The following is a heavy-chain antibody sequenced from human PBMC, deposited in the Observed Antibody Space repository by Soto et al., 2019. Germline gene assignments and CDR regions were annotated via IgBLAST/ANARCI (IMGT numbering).Heavy chain of an antibody. D-gene: IGHD3-10*01. CDR1: GVTFSSNY. CDR2: IYSGGST. V-gene: IGHV3-66*01. J-gene: IGHJ6*02. Sequence: PGGSLRLPCAASGVTFSSNYMTWVRQAPGKGLEWVSVIYSGGSTYYADSVKGRFTISRDNSKNTLYLQMNSLRAEDTAVYYCARDLRITMVRANYGMDVWGQGTTVPVSS. CDR3: ARDLRITMVRANYGMDV.